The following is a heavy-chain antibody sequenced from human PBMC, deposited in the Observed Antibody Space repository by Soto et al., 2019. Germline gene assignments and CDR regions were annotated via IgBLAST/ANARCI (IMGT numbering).Heavy chain of an antibody. V-gene: IGHV3-30*18. D-gene: IGHD3-22*01. Sequence: QVQLVESGGGVVQPGRSLRLSCAASGFTFSSYGMHWVRQAPGKGLEWLAVISYDGSNKYYADSVKGRFTISRDNSKNTLYLQMNSLRAEDTAVYYCAKGGTYDSSGPIDYWGQGSGVTVSS. CDR3: AKGGTYDSSGPIDY. J-gene: IGHJ4*02. CDR1: GFTFSSYG. CDR2: ISYDGSNK.